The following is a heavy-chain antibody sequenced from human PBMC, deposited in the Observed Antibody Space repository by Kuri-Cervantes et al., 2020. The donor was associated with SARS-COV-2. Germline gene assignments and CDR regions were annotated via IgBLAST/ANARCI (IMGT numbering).Heavy chain of an antibody. V-gene: IGHV3-33*01. CDR2: IWYDGSNK. D-gene: IGHD3-9*01. CDR3: ARDLGDILTGYYNGGYYYYGMDV. Sequence: GGSLRLSCAASGFTFSSYGMHWVRQAPGRGLEWAAVIWYDGSNKYYADSVKGRFTISRDNSKNTLYLQMNSLRAEDTAVYYCARDLGDILTGYYNGGYYYYGMDVWGQGTTVTVSS. J-gene: IGHJ6*02. CDR1: GFTFSSYG.